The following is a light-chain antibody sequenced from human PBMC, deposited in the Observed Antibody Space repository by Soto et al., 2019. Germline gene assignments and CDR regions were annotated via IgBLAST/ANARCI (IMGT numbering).Light chain of an antibody. CDR2: GTS. Sequence: EIVLTQSPGTLSLSPGERATFSCRASQSVNSDYLAWYQQRPGLAPRLLIYGTSNRATGIPDRFSGSGSGTDFTLTINTLEPEDFAVYYCQRYGISPLYAFGQGTKLEIK. CDR1: QSVNSDY. CDR3: QRYGISPLYA. J-gene: IGKJ2*01. V-gene: IGKV3-20*01.